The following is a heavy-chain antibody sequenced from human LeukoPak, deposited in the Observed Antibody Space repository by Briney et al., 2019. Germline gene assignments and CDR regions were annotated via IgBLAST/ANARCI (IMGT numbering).Heavy chain of an antibody. V-gene: IGHV3-23*01. J-gene: IGHJ6*04. CDR1: GLTFSSYA. CDR3: AKGERRYYYYGMDV. Sequence: GGSLRLSCAASGLTFSSYAMSWVRQAPGKGLEWVSAISGSGGSTYYADSVKGRFTISRDNSKNTLYLQMNSLRAEDTAVYYCAKGERRYYYYGMDVWGKGTTVTVSS. CDR2: ISGSGGST. D-gene: IGHD1-1*01.